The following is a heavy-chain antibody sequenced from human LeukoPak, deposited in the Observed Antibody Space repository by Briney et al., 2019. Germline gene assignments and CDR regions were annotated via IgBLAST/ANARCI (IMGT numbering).Heavy chain of an antibody. CDR3: TRRPYSSSWYYFDY. D-gene: IGHD6-13*01. Sequence: GGSLXLSCTVSGFTFSDYYMSWVRQAPGKGLEWVSYISSSGSMLHYADSVEGRFTISRDNGESSLYLQMSSLRVEDTAVYYCTRRPYSSSWYYFDYWGQGTLVTVSS. J-gene: IGHJ4*02. V-gene: IGHV3-11*04. CDR2: ISSSGSML. CDR1: GFTFSDYY.